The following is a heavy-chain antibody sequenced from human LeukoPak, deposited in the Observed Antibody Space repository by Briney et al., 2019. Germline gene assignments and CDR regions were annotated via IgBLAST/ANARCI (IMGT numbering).Heavy chain of an antibody. CDR2: ISYDGSNK. Sequence: GISLRLSCAPSGFTFSSYCMQWVPQSPDKGLEWVAVISYDGSNKYYADSVKGRFTISRDNSKNTLYLQMNSLRAEETAVYYCAKDLIVVVNTGAFDIWGQGTMVTVSS. D-gene: IGHD2-21*01. V-gene: IGHV3-30*18. CDR3: AKDLIVVVNTGAFDI. J-gene: IGHJ3*02. CDR1: GFTFSSYC.